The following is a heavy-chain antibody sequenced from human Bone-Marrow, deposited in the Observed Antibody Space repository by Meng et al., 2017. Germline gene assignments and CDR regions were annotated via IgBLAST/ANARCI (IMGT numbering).Heavy chain of an antibody. CDR3: ATHLARSYFYFDF. J-gene: IGHJ4*02. Sequence: ASVKVSCKISGYSLAELSIHRFRQAPGKGLEWMGGINPEDGKTLYAQSLQGRATMTEDTSTDTAYMDVRSLTFQDTAVYYCATHLARSYFYFDFWGQGTLVTVSS. CDR1: GYSLAELS. V-gene: IGHV1-24*01. CDR2: INPEDGKT. D-gene: IGHD3-10*01.